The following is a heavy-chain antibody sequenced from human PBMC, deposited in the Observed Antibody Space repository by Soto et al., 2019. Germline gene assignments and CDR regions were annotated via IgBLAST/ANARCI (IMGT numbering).Heavy chain of an antibody. D-gene: IGHD1-26*01. CDR2: ISYDGSNK. V-gene: IGHV3-30*18. CDR3: AKEGGGGELRGCYFDY. J-gene: IGHJ4*02. Sequence: GGSLRLSCAASGFTFSSYGMHWVRQAPGKGLEWVAVISYDGSNKYYADSVKGRFTISRDNSKNTLYLQMNSLRAEDTAVYYCAKEGGGGELRGCYFDYWGQGTLVTVSS. CDR1: GFTFSSYG.